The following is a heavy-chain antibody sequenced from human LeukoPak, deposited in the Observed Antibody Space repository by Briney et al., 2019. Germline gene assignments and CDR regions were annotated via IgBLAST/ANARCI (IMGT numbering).Heavy chain of an antibody. J-gene: IGHJ4*02. CDR1: GYTFTGYY. CDR2: INPNSGGT. CDR3: ARVGYYDRASVDY. D-gene: IGHD3-22*01. Sequence: ASLKVSCKASGYTFTGYYMHWVRQAPGQGLEWMGWINPNSGGTNYAQKFQGRFTMTRDTSISTAYMELSRLRSDDTAVYYCARVGYYDRASVDYWGQGTLVTVSS. V-gene: IGHV1-2*02.